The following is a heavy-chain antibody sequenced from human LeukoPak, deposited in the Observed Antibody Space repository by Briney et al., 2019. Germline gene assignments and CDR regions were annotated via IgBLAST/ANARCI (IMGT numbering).Heavy chain of an antibody. Sequence: GGSLRLSCAASGFTFSSYSMNWVRQAPGKGLEWVSSISSSSSYIYYADSVKGRFAISRDNAKNSLYLQMNSLRAEDTAVYYCARTVVPAALSPYWFDPWGQGTLVTVSS. D-gene: IGHD2-2*01. J-gene: IGHJ5*02. CDR3: ARTVVPAALSPYWFDP. CDR1: GFTFSSYS. CDR2: ISSSSSYI. V-gene: IGHV3-21*01.